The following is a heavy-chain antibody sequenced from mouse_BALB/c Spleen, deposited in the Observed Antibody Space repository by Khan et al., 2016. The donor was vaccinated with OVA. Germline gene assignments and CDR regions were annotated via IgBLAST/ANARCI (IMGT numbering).Heavy chain of an antibody. D-gene: IGHD1-1*01. V-gene: IGHV5-6*01. CDR3: AYLAYYYDSEGFAY. Sequence: EVQLVESGGDLVEPGGSLKLSCAASGFTFSTYGMSWVRQTPDKRLEWVATISTGGHYTYYPDSVRGRFTISRDNAKNTLYLQMTSLKSEDTAMFYCAYLAYYYDSEGFAYWGQGTLVTVSA. CDR2: ISTGGHYT. J-gene: IGHJ3*01. CDR1: GFTFSTYG.